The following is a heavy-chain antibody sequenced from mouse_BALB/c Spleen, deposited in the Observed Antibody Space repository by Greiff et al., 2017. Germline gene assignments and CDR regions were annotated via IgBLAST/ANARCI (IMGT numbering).Heavy chain of an antibody. Sequence: EVMLVESGGGLVQPGGSRKLSCAASGFTFSSFGMHWVRQAPEKGLEWVAYISSGSSTIYYADTVKGRFTISRDNPKNTLFLQMTSLRSEDTAMYYCANDYGSSYYYAMDYWGQGTSVTVSS. D-gene: IGHD1-1*01. J-gene: IGHJ4*01. V-gene: IGHV5-17*02. CDR3: ANDYGSSYYYAMDY. CDR1: GFTFSSFG. CDR2: ISSGSSTI.